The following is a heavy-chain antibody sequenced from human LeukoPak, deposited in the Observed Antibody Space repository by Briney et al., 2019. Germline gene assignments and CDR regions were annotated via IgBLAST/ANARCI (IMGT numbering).Heavy chain of an antibody. CDR2: IYYSGST. V-gene: IGHV4-61*01. CDR1: GASVSSVTYY. Sequence: SQTLSLTCTVSGASVSSVTYYWNWIRQPPGKGLEWIGYIYYSGSTNYNPSLKSRATISVDTSKNQFSLKLSYVTAADTAVYYCARDEDNSGRYYYMDVWGKGTTVTVSS. D-gene: IGHD3-22*01. J-gene: IGHJ6*03. CDR3: ARDEDNSGRYYYMDV.